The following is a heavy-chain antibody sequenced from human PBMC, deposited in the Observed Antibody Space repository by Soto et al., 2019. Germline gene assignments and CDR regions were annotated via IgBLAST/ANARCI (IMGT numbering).Heavy chain of an antibody. D-gene: IGHD6-6*01. J-gene: IGHJ4*02. Sequence: SETLSLTCDVFGDSVNGDNYYWTWIRQPPGKDLEWIGNIYFSGSTYYNPTLNRRVTFSMDTSKNHFSLKLTSVTAADTAMYYCARHRAVARLDYWGQGTLVTVSS. CDR1: GDSVNGDNYY. V-gene: IGHV4-39*01. CDR2: IYFSGST. CDR3: ARHRAVARLDY.